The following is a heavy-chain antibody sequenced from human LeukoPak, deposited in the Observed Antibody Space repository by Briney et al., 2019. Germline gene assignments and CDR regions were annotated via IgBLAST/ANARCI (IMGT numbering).Heavy chain of an antibody. J-gene: IGHJ5*02. CDR2: IYYSGST. Sequence: SETLSLTCTVSGGSISSYYWSLIRQPPGKGLEWIGYIYYSGSTNYNPSLKSRVTISVDTSKNQFSLKLSSVTAADTAVYYCATGVTIFGVAPNWFDPWGQGTLVTVSS. CDR1: GGSISSYY. D-gene: IGHD3-3*01. CDR3: ATGVTIFGVAPNWFDP. V-gene: IGHV4-59*08.